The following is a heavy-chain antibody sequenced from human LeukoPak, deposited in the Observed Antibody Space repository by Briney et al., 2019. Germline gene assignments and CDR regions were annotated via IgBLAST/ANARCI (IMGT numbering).Heavy chain of an antibody. J-gene: IGHJ3*01. V-gene: IGHV3-74*01. CDR2: INSDGTNT. D-gene: IGHD6-13*01. Sequence: GRSLRLSCAASGFTFSSYGMHWVRRAPGKGLVWVSRINSDGTNTRYADSVKGRFTISRDNAKNTLYLQMNSLRAEDTAVYYCAAGYSSSWYNAFDVWGQGTRVTVSS. CDR1: GFTFSSYG. CDR3: AAGYSSSWYNAFDV.